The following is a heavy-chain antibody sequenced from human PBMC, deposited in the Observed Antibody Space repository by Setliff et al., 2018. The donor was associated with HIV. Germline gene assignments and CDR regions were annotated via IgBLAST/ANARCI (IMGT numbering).Heavy chain of an antibody. CDR1: GGSISSSSYY. D-gene: IGHD6-19*01. CDR2: IYYSGST. V-gene: IGHV4-39*01. CDR3: ARRGRIAVAGGFDY. Sequence: PSETLSLTCTVSGGSISSSSYYWGWIRQPPGKGLEWIGSIYYSGSTYHNPSLKSRVTISVDTSKNQFSLKLSSVTAADTAVYYCARRGRIAVAGGFDYWGQGTLVTVSS. J-gene: IGHJ4*02.